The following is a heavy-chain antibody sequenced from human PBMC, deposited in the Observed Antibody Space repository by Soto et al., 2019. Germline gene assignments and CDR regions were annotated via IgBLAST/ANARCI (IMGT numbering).Heavy chain of an antibody. V-gene: IGHV4-30-2*01. D-gene: IGHD1-7*01. CDR3: ARGWATGTSNWFDP. Sequence: PSETLSLTCAVSGGSISSGGYSWSWIRQPPGKGLEWIGYIYHSGSTYYNPSLKSRVTISVDRSKNQFSLKLSSVTAADTAVYYCARGWATGTSNWFDPWGQGTLVTVS. CDR1: GGSISSGGYS. CDR2: IYHSGST. J-gene: IGHJ5*02.